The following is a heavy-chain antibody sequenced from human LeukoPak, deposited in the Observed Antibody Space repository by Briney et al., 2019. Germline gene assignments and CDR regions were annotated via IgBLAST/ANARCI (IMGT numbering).Heavy chain of an antibody. D-gene: IGHD1-26*01. Sequence: GESLKISCKGSGYSFTSYWIGWVRQMPGKGLEWMGIIYPGDSDTRCSPSFQGQVTISADKSISTAYLQWSSLKASDTAMYYCARVGADMGVGFDYWGQGTLVTVSS. CDR2: IYPGDSDT. V-gene: IGHV5-51*01. CDR3: ARVGADMGVGFDY. CDR1: GYSFTSYW. J-gene: IGHJ4*02.